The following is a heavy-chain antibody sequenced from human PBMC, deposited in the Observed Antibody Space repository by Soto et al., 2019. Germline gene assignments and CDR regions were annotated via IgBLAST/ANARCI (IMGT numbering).Heavy chain of an antibody. CDR1: GASISSYNY. V-gene: IGHV4-39*01. CDR2: IIYSGDI. D-gene: IGHD3-9*01. CDR3: VRHLYYDISPGYLRPYHYYGMDV. Sequence: SETLSLTCNVSGASISSYNYWGWFRQPPGKGLEWIGSIIYSGDIMYNPSLQSRLTLFVDTSKNQFSLKLSSVTAADTAVYYCVRHLYYDISPGYLRPYHYYGMDVWGQGTTVTVSS. J-gene: IGHJ6*02.